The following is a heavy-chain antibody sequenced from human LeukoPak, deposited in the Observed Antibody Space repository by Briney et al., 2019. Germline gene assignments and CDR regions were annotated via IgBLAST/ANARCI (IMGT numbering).Heavy chain of an antibody. CDR2: IIPIFGTA. CDR3: AREGITMVHGMDV. D-gene: IGHD3-10*01. CDR1: GGTFSSYA. V-gene: IGHV1-69*13. J-gene: IGHJ6*02. Sequence: ASVKVSCKASGGTFSSYAISWVRQAPGQGLEWMGGIIPIFGTANYAQKFQGKVTITADESTSTAYMGLSSLRSEDTAVYYCAREGITMVHGMDVWGQGTTVTVSS.